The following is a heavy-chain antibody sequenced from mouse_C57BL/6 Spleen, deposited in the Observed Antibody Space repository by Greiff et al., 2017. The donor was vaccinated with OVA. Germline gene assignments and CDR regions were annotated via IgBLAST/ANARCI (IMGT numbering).Heavy chain of an antibody. D-gene: IGHD4-1*01. CDR2: IDPSDSYT. V-gene: IGHV1-59*01. CDR1: GYTFTSYW. Sequence: QVQLQQPGAELVRPGTSVKLSCKASGYTFTSYWMHWVKQRPGQGLEWIGVIDPSDSYTNYNQKFKGKATLTVDTSSSTAYMQLSSLTSEDSAVYYCAREGDWDEDGDYWGQGTTLTVSS. CDR3: AREGDWDEDGDY. J-gene: IGHJ2*01.